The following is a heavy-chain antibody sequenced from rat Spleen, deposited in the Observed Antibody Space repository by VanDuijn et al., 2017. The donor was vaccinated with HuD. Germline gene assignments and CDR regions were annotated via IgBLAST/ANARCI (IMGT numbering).Heavy chain of an antibody. Sequence: EVQLVDSGGGLVQPGRSLKLSCAASGFTFSNYGMTWVRQAPTKGLEWVASITNTGGSTYSPDSVKVRFTISRDNAKSTLYLQMDSLRSEDTATYYCASFYSGLYVMDAWGQGASVTVSS. CDR1: GFTFSNYG. CDR3: ASFYSGLYVMDA. J-gene: IGHJ4*01. CDR2: ITNTGGST. V-gene: IGHV5-29*01. D-gene: IGHD1-1*01.